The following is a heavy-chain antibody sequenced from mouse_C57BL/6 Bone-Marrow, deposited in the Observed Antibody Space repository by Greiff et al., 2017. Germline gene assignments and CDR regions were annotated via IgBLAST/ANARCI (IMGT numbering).Heavy chain of an antibody. V-gene: IGHV5-17*01. CDR1: GFTFSDYG. D-gene: IGHD2-3*01. Sequence: EVQVVESGGGLVKPGGSLKLSCAASGFTFSDYGMHWVRQAPEKGLEWVAYISSGSSTIYYADTVKGRFTISRDNAKNTLFLQMTSLRSEDTAMYYCARSGYYGFAYWGQGTLVTVSA. J-gene: IGHJ3*01. CDR3: ARSGYYGFAY. CDR2: ISSGSSTI.